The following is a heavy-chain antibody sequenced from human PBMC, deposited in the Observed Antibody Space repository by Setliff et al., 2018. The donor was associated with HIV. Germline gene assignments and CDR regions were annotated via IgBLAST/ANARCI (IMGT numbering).Heavy chain of an antibody. J-gene: IGHJ4*02. Sequence: SETLSLTCTVSGGSISSSSYYWGWIRQPPGKGLEWIGSIYYSGSTYYNPSLKSRVTISVDTSKNQFSLKLSSVTAADTAVYHCARDFNYGDLDYWGQGTLVTVSS. CDR3: ARDFNYGDLDY. D-gene: IGHD4-17*01. CDR1: GGSISSSSYY. V-gene: IGHV4-39*07. CDR2: IYYSGST.